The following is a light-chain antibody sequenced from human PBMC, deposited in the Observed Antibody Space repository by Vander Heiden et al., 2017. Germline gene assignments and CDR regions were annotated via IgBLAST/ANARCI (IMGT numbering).Light chain of an antibody. J-gene: IGLJ3*02. Sequence: QSALTQPPSASGSPGQSVTISCTGTSSDVGGYNYVSWYQQHPGKAPYLMIYEVTKRPSGVPDRFSGSKSGNTASLTVSGLQAEEEADYYCSSYAGSNNVLFGGGTKLTVL. CDR1: SSDVGGYNY. CDR3: SSYAGSNNVL. CDR2: EVT. V-gene: IGLV2-8*01.